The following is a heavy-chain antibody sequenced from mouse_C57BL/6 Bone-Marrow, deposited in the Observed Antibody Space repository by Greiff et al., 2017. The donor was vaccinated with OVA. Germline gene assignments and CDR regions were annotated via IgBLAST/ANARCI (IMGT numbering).Heavy chain of an antibody. CDR2: IYPGNSDT. V-gene: IGHV1-5*01. CDR1: GYTFTSYW. Sequence: VQLQQSGTVLARPGASVKMSCKTSGYTFTSYWMHWVKQRPGQGLEWIGAIYPGNSDTSYNQKFKGKAKLTAVTSASTAYMELSSLTNEDSAVYYCTRRKIYDYDNDYAMDYWGQGTSVTVSS. D-gene: IGHD2-4*01. J-gene: IGHJ4*01. CDR3: TRRKIYDYDNDYAMDY.